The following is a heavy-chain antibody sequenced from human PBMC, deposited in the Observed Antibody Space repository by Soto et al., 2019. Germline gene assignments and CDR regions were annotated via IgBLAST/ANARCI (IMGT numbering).Heavy chain of an antibody. D-gene: IGHD1-26*01. CDR3: ARWVGATSFDY. J-gene: IGHJ4*02. V-gene: IGHV4-31*03. CDR2: IYYSGST. CDR1: GGSISSGGYY. Sequence: QVQLQESGPGLVKPSQTLSLTCTVSGGSISSGGYYWSWIRQHPGKGLEWIGYIYYSGSTYYNPSLQSRVTISVDTSKSQFALKLSSVTAADRAVYYCARWVGATSFDYWGQGTLVTVSS.